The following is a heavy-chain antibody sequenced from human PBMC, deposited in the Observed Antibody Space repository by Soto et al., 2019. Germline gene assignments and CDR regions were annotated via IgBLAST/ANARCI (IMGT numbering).Heavy chain of an antibody. CDR2: ISSSSSYI. D-gene: IGHD4-17*01. Sequence: PGGSLRLSCAASGFTFSSYSMNWVRQAPGKGLEWVSSISSSSSYIYYADSVKGRFTISRDNAKNSLYLQMNSLRAEDTAAYYCASRTGDYSAFDIWGQGTMVTVSS. J-gene: IGHJ3*02. V-gene: IGHV3-21*01. CDR1: GFTFSSYS. CDR3: ASRTGDYSAFDI.